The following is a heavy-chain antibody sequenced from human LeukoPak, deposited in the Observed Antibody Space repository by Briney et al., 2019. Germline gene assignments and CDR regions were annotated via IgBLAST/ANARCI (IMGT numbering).Heavy chain of an antibody. J-gene: IGHJ4*02. V-gene: IGHV4-39*01. CDR3: ARSVRGSNSGFVDY. D-gene: IGHD2-21*01. Sequence: SETLSLTCTVSGGSISSSSYYWGWIRQPPGKGLEWIGSIYYSGSTYYNPSPKSRVTISVDTSKNQFSLKLSSVTAADTAVYYCARSVRGSNSGFVDYWGQGTLVTVSS. CDR1: GGSISSSSYY. CDR2: IYYSGST.